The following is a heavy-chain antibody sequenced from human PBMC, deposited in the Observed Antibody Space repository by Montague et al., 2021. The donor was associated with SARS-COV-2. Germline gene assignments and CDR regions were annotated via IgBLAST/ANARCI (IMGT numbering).Heavy chain of an antibody. V-gene: IGHV3-23*01. D-gene: IGHD3-3*01. J-gene: IGHJ5*02. CDR2: ISGSGGST. CDR1: GFTFSSYA. CDR3: ANLWVIEEVTIFGVVTTHNWFDP. Sequence: YLRLSCAASGFTFSSYAMSWVCQAPGKGLEWVSAISGSGGSTYYADSVKGRFTISRDNSKNTLYLQMNSLRAEDTAVYYCANLWVIEEVTIFGVVTTHNWFDPWGQGTLVTVSS.